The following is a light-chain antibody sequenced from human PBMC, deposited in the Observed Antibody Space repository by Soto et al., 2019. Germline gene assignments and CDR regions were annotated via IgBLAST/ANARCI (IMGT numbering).Light chain of an antibody. Sequence: QSVLTQPASVSGSPGQSITISCTGTSSDVGAYNYVSWYQQHPGKAPKLMIYDVSNRPSGVSNRFSGSKSGNTASLTISGLQAEDEADYYCYSYTTRSTWVFGGGTKVTVL. V-gene: IGLV2-14*01. J-gene: IGLJ2*01. CDR3: YSYTTRSTWV. CDR1: SSDVGAYNY. CDR2: DVS.